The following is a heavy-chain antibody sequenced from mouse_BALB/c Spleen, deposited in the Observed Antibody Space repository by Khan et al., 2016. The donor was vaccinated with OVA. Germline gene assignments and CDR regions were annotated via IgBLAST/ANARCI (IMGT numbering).Heavy chain of an antibody. Sequence: EVELVESGGDVVKPGGSLKLSCAASGFTFSTYGMSWVRQTPDKRLEWVATVSTGGHYTYYPDTVKGRFTISRDNAKDTLYLQMSSRKSEETAMFYCARLAYFYDSEGFAYWGQGTLVTVSA. CDR3: ARLAYFYDSEGFAY. V-gene: IGHV5-6*01. D-gene: IGHD1-1*01. CDR2: VSTGGHYT. J-gene: IGHJ3*01. CDR1: GFTFSTYG.